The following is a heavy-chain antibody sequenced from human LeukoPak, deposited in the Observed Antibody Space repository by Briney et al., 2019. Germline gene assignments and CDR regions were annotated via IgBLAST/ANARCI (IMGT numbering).Heavy chain of an antibody. V-gene: IGHV1-2*02. Sequence: ASVKASCKASGYTFTDLYIHWVRQAPGQGLEWMGFLRISTGGTSYAQKFQGRVTMTRDTSISTAYLELTSLTSDDTAVYFCARHNYDFDFDYWGQGTLVTVSA. D-gene: IGHD3-3*01. CDR2: LRISTGGT. J-gene: IGHJ4*02. CDR3: ARHNYDFDFDY. CDR1: GYTFTDLY.